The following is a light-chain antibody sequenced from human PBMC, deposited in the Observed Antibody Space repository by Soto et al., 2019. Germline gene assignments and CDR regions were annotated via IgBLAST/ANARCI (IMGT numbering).Light chain of an antibody. CDR3: QQSYSTPPIT. Sequence: DIQLTQSPSFLSASVGDRVTITCRASQGISSYLAWYQQKPGKAPKLLIYAASTLQSGVPSRFSGSGSGTDFTLTIGSLQPDDFATYYCQQSYSTPPITFGQGTRREIK. CDR1: QGISSY. V-gene: IGKV1-39*01. J-gene: IGKJ5*01. CDR2: AAS.